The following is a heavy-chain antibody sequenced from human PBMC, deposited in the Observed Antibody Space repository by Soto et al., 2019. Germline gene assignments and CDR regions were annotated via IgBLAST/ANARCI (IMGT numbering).Heavy chain of an antibody. CDR2: INHSGST. V-gene: IGHV4-34*01. J-gene: IGHJ6*02. CDR3: ARGRKRYYGSGSSYYYGMDV. Sequence: ETLGLPGALSGASFSGYYWSWIRQPPGKGLEWIGEINHSGSTNYNPSLKSRVTISVDTSKNQFSLKLSSVTAADTAVYYCARGRKRYYGSGSSYYYGMDVWGQGTKVTVYS. CDR1: GASFSGYY. D-gene: IGHD3-10*01.